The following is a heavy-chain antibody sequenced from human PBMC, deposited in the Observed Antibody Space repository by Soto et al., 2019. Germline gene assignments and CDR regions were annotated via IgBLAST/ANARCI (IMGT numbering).Heavy chain of an antibody. V-gene: IGHV4-31*03. CDR2: IYYSGST. J-gene: IGHJ3*02. CDR3: ARHPPGRWLQSEGAFDI. CDR1: GGSISSGTYH. D-gene: IGHD5-12*01. Sequence: SETLSLTCTVAGGSISSGTYHWTWIRQHPEKGLEWIGYIYYSGSTYYNPSLKSRVTISVDTSKNQFSLRLSSVTASDTAMYYCARHPPGRWLQSEGAFDIWGQGTMVTVSS.